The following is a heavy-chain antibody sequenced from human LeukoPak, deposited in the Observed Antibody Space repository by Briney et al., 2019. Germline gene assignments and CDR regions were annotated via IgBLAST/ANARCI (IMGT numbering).Heavy chain of an antibody. CDR1: GFTVRNNH. J-gene: IGHJ4*02. V-gene: IGHV3-53*01. CDR2: IYSGGPT. D-gene: IGHD6-19*01. CDR3: ARDPNSSGWFDY. Sequence: GGSLRLSCAASGFTVRNNHMSWVRQAPGKGLEWVSVIYSGGPTYYADSVKGRFTISRDNSKNTLYLQMNSLRAEDTAVYYCARDPNSSGWFDYWGRGTLVTVSS.